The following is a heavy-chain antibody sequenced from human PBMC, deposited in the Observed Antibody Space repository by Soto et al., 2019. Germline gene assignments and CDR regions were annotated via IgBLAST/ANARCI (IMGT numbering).Heavy chain of an antibody. CDR3: AKGPLGYCSGGSCPWLVYYGMDV. Sequence: ASVKVSCKASGGTFSSYAISWVRQAPGQGLEWMGGIIPIFGTANYAQKFQGRVTITADESTSTAYMELSSLRSEDMAVYYCAKGPLGYCSGGSCPWLVYYGMDVWGQGTTVTV. J-gene: IGHJ6*02. CDR1: GGTFSSYA. V-gene: IGHV1-69*13. D-gene: IGHD2-15*01. CDR2: IIPIFGTA.